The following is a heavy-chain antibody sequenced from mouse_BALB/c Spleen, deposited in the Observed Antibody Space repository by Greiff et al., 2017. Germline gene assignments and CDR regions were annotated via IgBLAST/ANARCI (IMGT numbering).Heavy chain of an antibody. CDR2: ISYSGST. J-gene: IGHJ2*01. V-gene: IGHV3-2*02. CDR3: ARSGLGRRYFDY. D-gene: IGHD4-1*01. Sequence: EVQLQESGPGLVKPSQSLSLTCTVTGYSITSDYAWNWIRQFPGNKLEWMGYISYSGSTSYNPSLKSRISITRDTSKNQFFLQLNSVTTEDTATYYCARSGLGRRYFDYWGQGATLTDSS. CDR1: GYSITSDYA.